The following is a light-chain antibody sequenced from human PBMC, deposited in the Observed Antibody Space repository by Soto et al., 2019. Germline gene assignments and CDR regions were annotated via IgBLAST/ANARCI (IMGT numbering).Light chain of an antibody. J-gene: IGKJ1*01. V-gene: IGKV3-20*01. CDR3: QQYGSSLVVT. CDR2: GAS. Sequence: EIVLTQSPGTLSLSPGERATLSCRASQSVSSSYLAWYQQKPGQAPRLLIYGASSRATGIPDRFSGSGSGTDLTLTISRLEPEDFAVYYCQQYGSSLVVTFGQGTKVEIK. CDR1: QSVSSSY.